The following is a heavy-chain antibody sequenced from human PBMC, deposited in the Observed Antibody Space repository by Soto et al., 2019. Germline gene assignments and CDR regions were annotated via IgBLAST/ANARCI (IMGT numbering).Heavy chain of an antibody. CDR3: ATLRNTTPFDY. D-gene: IGHD1-26*01. CDR1: GYTFTSYD. CDR2: MNPNSGNT. J-gene: IGHJ4*02. V-gene: IGHV1-8*01. Sequence: QVQLVQSGAEVKKPGASVKVSCKASGYTFTSYDINWVRQATGQGLEWMGWMNPNSGNTGYAQKFQGRVTMTRNTSISPAYTERSSLQPEDTAVYYCATLRNTTPFDYWGQGTLVTVSS.